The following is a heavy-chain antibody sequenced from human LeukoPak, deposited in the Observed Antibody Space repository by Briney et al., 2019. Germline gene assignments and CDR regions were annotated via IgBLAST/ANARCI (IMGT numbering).Heavy chain of an antibody. CDR2: IIPIFGTA. Sequence: SVKVSCKASGGTFSSYAISWVRQAPGQGLEWMGGIIPIFGTANYAQKFQGRVTITADESTSTAYMELRSLRSDDTAVYYCARDGRDSSGYYFYWGQGTLVTVSS. CDR1: GGTFSSYA. CDR3: ARDGRDSSGYYFY. J-gene: IGHJ4*02. V-gene: IGHV1-69*13. D-gene: IGHD3-22*01.